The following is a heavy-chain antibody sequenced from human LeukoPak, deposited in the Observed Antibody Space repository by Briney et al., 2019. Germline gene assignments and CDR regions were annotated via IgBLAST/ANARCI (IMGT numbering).Heavy chain of an antibody. V-gene: IGHV3-30-3*01. J-gene: IGHJ4*02. CDR3: ARAIRATGTDY. Sequence: PGGSLRLSCAASGFTFSSYAMHWVRQAPGKGREWVAVISYDGSNKYYADSVKGRFTISRDNSKNTLYLQMNSLRAEDTAVYYCARAIRATGTDYWGQGTLVTVSS. D-gene: IGHD6-13*01. CDR1: GFTFSSYA. CDR2: ISYDGSNK.